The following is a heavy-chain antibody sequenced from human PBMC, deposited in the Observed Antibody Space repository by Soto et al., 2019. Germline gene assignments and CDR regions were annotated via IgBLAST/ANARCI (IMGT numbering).Heavy chain of an antibody. CDR2: ISAYNGNT. D-gene: IGHD1-26*01. J-gene: IGHJ4*02. Sequence: QVQLVQSGAEVKKPGASVKVSCKASGYTFTSYGISWVRQAPGQGLERMGWISAYNGNTNYAQKLQGRVTMTTDTSPSTSYMELRSLRSDDTAVYYCARADIRIVGALAAPDYWGQGTLVTVSS. CDR1: GYTFTSYG. CDR3: ARADIRIVGALAAPDY. V-gene: IGHV1-18*01.